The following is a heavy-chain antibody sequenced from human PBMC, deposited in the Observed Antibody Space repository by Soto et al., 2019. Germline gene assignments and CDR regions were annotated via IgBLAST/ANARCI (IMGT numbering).Heavy chain of an antibody. CDR1: GFTFSSYG. CDR3: AKEEGYYDILTGYYIDPFIDY. Sequence: PGGSLRLSCAASGFTFSSYGMHWVRQAPGKGLEWVAVISYDGSNKYYADSVKGRFTISRDNSKNTLYLQMNSLRAEDTAVYYCAKEEGYYDILTGYYIDPFIDYWGQGTLVTVSS. D-gene: IGHD3-9*01. CDR2: ISYDGSNK. J-gene: IGHJ4*02. V-gene: IGHV3-30*18.